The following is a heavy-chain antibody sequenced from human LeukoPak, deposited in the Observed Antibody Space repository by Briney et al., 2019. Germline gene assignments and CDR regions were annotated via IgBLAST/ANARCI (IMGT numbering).Heavy chain of an antibody. Sequence: SETLSLTCTVSGGSISSSSYYWGWIRQPPGKGLEWIGSIYYSGSTYYNPSPKSRVTISVDTSKNQFSLKLSSVTAADTAVYYCARGIWFGAAPFDPWGQGTLVTVSS. D-gene: IGHD3-10*01. J-gene: IGHJ5*02. CDR3: ARGIWFGAAPFDP. V-gene: IGHV4-39*07. CDR1: GGSISSSSYY. CDR2: IYYSGST.